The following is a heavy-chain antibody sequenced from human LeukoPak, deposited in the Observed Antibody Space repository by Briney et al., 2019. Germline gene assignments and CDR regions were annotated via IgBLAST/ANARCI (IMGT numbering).Heavy chain of an antibody. V-gene: IGHV3-30-3*01. CDR1: GFTFSSYA. Sequence: GRSLRLSCAASGFTFSSYAMHWVRQAPGKGLEWVAVISYDGSNTYYADSVKGRFTISRDNSKNTLYLQMNSLRAEDTAVYYCARDPAAIGVRDWFDPWGQGTLVTVSS. D-gene: IGHD2-2*02. CDR3: ARDPAAIGVRDWFDP. CDR2: ISYDGSNT. J-gene: IGHJ5*02.